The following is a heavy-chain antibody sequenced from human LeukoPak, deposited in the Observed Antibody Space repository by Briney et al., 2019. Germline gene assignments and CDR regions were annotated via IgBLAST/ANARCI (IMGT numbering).Heavy chain of an antibody. CDR2: IYYNGNT. CDR3: ARGRSNYYGMDV. CDR1: DGSINSYY. V-gene: IGHV4-59*01. Sequence: SETLSLTFSVSDGSINSYYWNWIRRPPGKGLEWIGYIYYNGNTNYSPSLKSRVTMSVDTSKNLFSLKVSSVTAVDTAVYYRARGRSNYYGMDVWGQGTTVTVSS. D-gene: IGHD1-26*01. J-gene: IGHJ6*02.